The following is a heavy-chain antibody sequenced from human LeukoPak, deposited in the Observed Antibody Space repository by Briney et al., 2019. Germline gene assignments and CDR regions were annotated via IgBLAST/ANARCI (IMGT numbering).Heavy chain of an antibody. CDR2: IRSKAYGGAT. CDR1: GFTFGDYA. D-gene: IGHD5-24*01. CDR3: SRSTWRYTMDV. V-gene: IGHV3-49*04. Sequence: GGSLRLSCTASGFTFGDYAMSWVRQAPGKGLEWVGFIRSKAYGGATEYAASVKGRFTISRDDSKSIAYLQMNSLQGEDTAVYFCSRSTWRYTMDVWGQGTTVTVSS. J-gene: IGHJ6*02.